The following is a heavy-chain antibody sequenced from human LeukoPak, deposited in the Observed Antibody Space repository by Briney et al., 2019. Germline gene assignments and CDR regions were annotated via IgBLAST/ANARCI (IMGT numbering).Heavy chain of an antibody. CDR1: GGSISGNY. V-gene: IGHV4-59*01. CDR3: ARETGNRFDP. D-gene: IGHD3-10*01. J-gene: IGHJ5*02. Sequence: SETLSLTCTVSGGSISGNYWSWVRQPPGKGLEWIGNIYYSGGTQYNPSLKSRVTISVDTSKNQFSLKLSSVTPADTAVYYCARETGNRFDPWGQGTLVTVSP. CDR2: IYYSGGT.